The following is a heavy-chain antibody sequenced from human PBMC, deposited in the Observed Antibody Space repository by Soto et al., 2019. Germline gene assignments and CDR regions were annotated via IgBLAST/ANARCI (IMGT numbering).Heavy chain of an antibody. CDR1: GGSISSGGYY. V-gene: IGHV4-31*03. J-gene: IGHJ5*02. CDR3: ARDTGYCSGGSCYRLASNWFDP. Sequence: QVQLQESGPGLVKPSQTLSLTCTVSGGSISSGGYYWSWIRQHPGKGLEWIGYIYYSGSTYYNPSLTSRFTISVDTSKNQFSLKLSSVTAADTAVYYCARDTGYCSGGSCYRLASNWFDPWGQGTLVTVSS. CDR2: IYYSGST. D-gene: IGHD2-15*01.